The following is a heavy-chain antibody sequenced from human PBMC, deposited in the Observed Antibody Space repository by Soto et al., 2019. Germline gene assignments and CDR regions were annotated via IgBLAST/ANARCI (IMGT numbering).Heavy chain of an antibody. CDR2: IYYSGST. J-gene: IGHJ6*02. CDR3: ARQLSSIAARYFYYYYGMDV. Sequence: SETLSLTCTVSGGSVSSGSYYWSWIRQPPGKGLEWIGYIYYSGSTNYNPSLKSRVTISVDTSKNQFSLKLSSVTAADTAVYYCARQLSSIAARYFYYYYGMDVWGQGTTVTVSS. D-gene: IGHD6-6*01. CDR1: GGSVSSGSYY. V-gene: IGHV4-61*01.